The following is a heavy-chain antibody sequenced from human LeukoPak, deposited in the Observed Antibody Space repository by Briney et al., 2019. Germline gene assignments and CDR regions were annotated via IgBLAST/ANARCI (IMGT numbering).Heavy chain of an antibody. V-gene: IGHV3-66*01. CDR2: IYSGGST. Sequence: PGGSLRLSCAASGFTVSSNFMTWVRQAPGKGLEWASVIYSGGSTYYADSVKDRFTISRDNSKNMLYLQMNSLRAEDTAVYYCARGGDSLHYWGQGTLVTVSS. J-gene: IGHJ4*02. CDR3: ARGGDSLHY. D-gene: IGHD3-10*01. CDR1: GFTVSSNF.